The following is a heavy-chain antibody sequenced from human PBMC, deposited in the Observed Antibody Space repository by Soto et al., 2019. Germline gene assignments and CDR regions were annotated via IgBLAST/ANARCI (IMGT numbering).Heavy chain of an antibody. D-gene: IGHD3-10*01. V-gene: IGHV1-24*01. CDR1: GYTLTELS. CDR3: ATGVLLWFGESKNWFDP. CDR2: FDPEDGET. J-gene: IGHJ5*02. Sequence: RASVKVSCKVSGYTLTELSMHWVRQAPGKGLEWMGGFDPEDGETIYAQKFQGRVTMTEDTSTDTAYMELSSLRSEDTAVYYCATGVLLWFGESKNWFDPWGQGTLVTVS.